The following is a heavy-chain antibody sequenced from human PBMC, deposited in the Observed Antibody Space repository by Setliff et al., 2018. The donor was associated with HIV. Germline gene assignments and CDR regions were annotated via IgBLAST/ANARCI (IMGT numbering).Heavy chain of an antibody. CDR1: GFSFRNSFYN. CDR2: IYYSGTT. V-gene: IGHV4-39*02. D-gene: IGHD3-22*01. Sequence: ETLSLTCNVSGFSFRNSFYNWGWIRQPPGKGLEWIGTIYYSGTTYYNPSLKSRVTMSIDTSQNQFSLKLTSVTATDTAVYYCARAPGAYYYDSSGYPIGIRFDYWGQGTLVTVSS. CDR3: ARAPGAYYYDSSGYPIGIRFDY. J-gene: IGHJ4*02.